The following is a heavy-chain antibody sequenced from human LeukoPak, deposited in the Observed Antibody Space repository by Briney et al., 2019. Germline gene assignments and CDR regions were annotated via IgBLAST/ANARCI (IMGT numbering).Heavy chain of an antibody. J-gene: IGHJ2*01. CDR1: GGSISTSNYY. CDR3: ARLGGLTLHSGWNYWYFDL. Sequence: SETLSLTCSVSGGSISTSNYYWAWIRQPPGKGLQYIGSIYFSGTTYYNPSRKSRVSISVDTSKNQFFLRLTSVTAADTAVYFCARLGGLTLHSGWNYWYFDLWGRGTLVTVSS. D-gene: IGHD6-19*01. V-gene: IGHV4-39*01. CDR2: IYFSGTT.